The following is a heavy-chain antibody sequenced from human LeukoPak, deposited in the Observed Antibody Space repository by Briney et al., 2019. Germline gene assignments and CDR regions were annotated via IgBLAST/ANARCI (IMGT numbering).Heavy chain of an antibody. J-gene: IGHJ4*02. CDR3: ARDLLAVASTGIGFDY. V-gene: IGHV3-7*01. CDR2: IKQDGSEK. D-gene: IGHD6-19*01. Sequence: GGSLRLSCAASGFTFSSYWMSWVRQAPGKGLEWVANIKQDGSEKYYVDSVKGRFTISRDNAKKSLYLQMNSLRAEDTAVYYCARDLLAVASTGIGFDYCGQGTLVTVSS. CDR1: GFTFSSYW.